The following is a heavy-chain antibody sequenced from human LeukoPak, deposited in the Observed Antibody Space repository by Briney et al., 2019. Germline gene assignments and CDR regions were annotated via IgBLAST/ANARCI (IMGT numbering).Heavy chain of an antibody. CDR1: GFTFDDYA. V-gene: IGHV3-9*01. CDR2: ISWNSGSI. Sequence: GGSLRLSCAASGFTFDDYAMHWVRQAPGKGLEWVSGISWNSGSIGYADSVKGRFTISRDNAKNSLYLQMNSLRAEDTALYYCAKDTALGLLDAFDIWGQGTMVTVSS. D-gene: IGHD1-26*01. J-gene: IGHJ3*02. CDR3: AKDTALGLLDAFDI.